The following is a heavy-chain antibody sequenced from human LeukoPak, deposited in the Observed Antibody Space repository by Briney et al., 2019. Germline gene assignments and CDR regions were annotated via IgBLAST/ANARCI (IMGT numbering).Heavy chain of an antibody. V-gene: IGHV3-53*04. Sequence: GGSLRLSCAASGFTVSTNCMTWVRQAPGKGLEWVSTIYSGGTTYYADSVMGRFTISRHNSRNTLYLQMNSLRAEDTAVYYCARVDTVMAYYFDLWGQGTLVTVTS. D-gene: IGHD5-18*01. CDR3: ARVDTVMAYYFDL. CDR1: GFTVSTNC. J-gene: IGHJ4*02. CDR2: IYSGGTT.